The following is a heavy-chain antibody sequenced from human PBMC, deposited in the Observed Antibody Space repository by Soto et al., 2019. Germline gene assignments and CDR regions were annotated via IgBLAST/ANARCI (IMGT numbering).Heavy chain of an antibody. CDR3: ERDNWNSY. J-gene: IGHJ4*02. D-gene: IGHD1-1*01. Sequence: EVQLVESGGGLVQPGGSLRLSCAASGFTFSSYWMHWVRKAPGKGLVWVSRVKSDGSSTSYADSVKGRFTISRDNAKNTLYLQMNRLRAEDKAVYYCERDNWNSYWGQGNLVTVST. CDR1: GFTFSSYW. CDR2: VKSDGSST. V-gene: IGHV3-74*01.